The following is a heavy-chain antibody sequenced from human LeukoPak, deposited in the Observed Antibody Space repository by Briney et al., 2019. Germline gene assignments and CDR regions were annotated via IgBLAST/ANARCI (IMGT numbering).Heavy chain of an antibody. CDR3: ARQLQVCSVGSCYSGKGIDY. J-gene: IGHJ4*02. D-gene: IGHD2-15*01. V-gene: IGHV4-61*02. CDR1: GGSISSGNYY. CDR2: IYTSGGT. Sequence: PSETLSLTCTVSGGSISSGNYYWSWIRQPAGKGLEWIGRIYTSGGTNYNPSLKSRVTITVDTSKNQFSLKLSSVTAADTAVYYCARQLQVCSVGSCYSGKGIDYWGQGTLVTVSS.